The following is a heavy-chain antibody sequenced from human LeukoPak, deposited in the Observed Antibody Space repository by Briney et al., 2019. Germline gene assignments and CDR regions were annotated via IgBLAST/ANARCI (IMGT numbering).Heavy chain of an antibody. V-gene: IGHV4-4*07. CDR3: ARDRGVATTWFDS. CDR2: IYSSGST. Sequence: SETLSLTCTVSGGSISSYYWTWIRQPAGKGLEWIGRIYSSGSTHYNPSLKSRVTMSVDTSKNQFSLKLSSVTAADTAVYYCARDRGVATTWFDSWGQGTLVTVSS. D-gene: IGHD1-26*01. J-gene: IGHJ5*01. CDR1: GGSISSYY.